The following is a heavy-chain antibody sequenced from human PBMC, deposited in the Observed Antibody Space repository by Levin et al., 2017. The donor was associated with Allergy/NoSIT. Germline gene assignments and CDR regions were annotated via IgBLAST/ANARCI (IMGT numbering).Heavy chain of an antibody. CDR2: IYYGGGT. J-gene: IGHJ4*02. V-gene: IGHV4-59*01. Sequence: ESLKISCNVSGASISAYYWSWIRQPPWKGLEWMGYIYYGGGTNYNPSLKSRVTISLDTAKNQFSLRLTSVTAADTAVYYCARSTVAGQSDYWGQGTLVTVAA. CDR3: ARSTVAGQSDY. D-gene: IGHD6-19*01. CDR1: GASISAYY.